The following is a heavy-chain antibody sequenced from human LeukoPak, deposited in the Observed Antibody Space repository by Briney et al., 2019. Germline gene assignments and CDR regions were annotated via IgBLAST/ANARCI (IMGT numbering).Heavy chain of an antibody. CDR3: ARGGIITVAGLWYFDL. Sequence: GASVKVSCKASGGTFISYAISWVRQAPGEGLEWMGIINPTGGSTSYAQKFQGRVTMTRDTSTSTVYMELSSLRSEDTAVYYCARGGIITVAGLWYFDLWGRGTLVTVSS. D-gene: IGHD6-19*01. CDR1: GGTFISYA. CDR2: INPTGGST. J-gene: IGHJ2*01. V-gene: IGHV1-46*01.